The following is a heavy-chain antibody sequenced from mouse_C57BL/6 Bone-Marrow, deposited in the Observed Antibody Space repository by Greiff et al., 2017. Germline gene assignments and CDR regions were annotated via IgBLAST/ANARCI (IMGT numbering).Heavy chain of an antibody. Sequence: VQLQQSGAELVRPGASVKLSCTASGFNIKDYYLHWVTQRPEQGLEWIGRIDPEDGDTEYAPKFQGKATMTADTSSNTAYLQLSSLRSEDTAVYYCTTPTTVVARYFDVWGTGTTGTVSS. J-gene: IGHJ1*03. CDR1: GFNIKDYY. V-gene: IGHV14-1*01. D-gene: IGHD1-1*01. CDR2: IDPEDGDT. CDR3: TTPTTVVARYFDV.